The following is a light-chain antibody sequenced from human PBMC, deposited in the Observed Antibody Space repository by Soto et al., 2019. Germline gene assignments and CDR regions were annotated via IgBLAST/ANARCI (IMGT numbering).Light chain of an antibody. Sequence: QSVLTQPASLSGSPGQSITISCTGTSXDIGAYDYVSWFQQHPGKAPKLMISEVNNRPSGVPDRFSGSKSGNTASLTVSGLQAEDEADYYCSSYAGSSNVFGTGTKVTVL. J-gene: IGLJ1*01. V-gene: IGLV2-8*01. CDR3: SSYAGSSNV. CDR2: EVN. CDR1: SXDIGAYDY.